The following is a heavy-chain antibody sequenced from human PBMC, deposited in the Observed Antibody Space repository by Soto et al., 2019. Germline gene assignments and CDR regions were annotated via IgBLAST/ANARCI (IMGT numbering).Heavy chain of an antibody. CDR2: IYYSGST. Sequence: QVQLQESGPGLVKPSETLSLTCTVSGGSISRYYWGWIRQPPGKGLEWIGYIYYSGSTNYNPTRRSRAAIPVDTSKNQFSLKLTYVTAADTAIYYCARNTGLRTPFDPWGQGTLVTVSS. V-gene: IGHV4-59*01. CDR3: ARNTGLRTPFDP. J-gene: IGHJ5*02. D-gene: IGHD3-3*01. CDR1: GGSISRYY.